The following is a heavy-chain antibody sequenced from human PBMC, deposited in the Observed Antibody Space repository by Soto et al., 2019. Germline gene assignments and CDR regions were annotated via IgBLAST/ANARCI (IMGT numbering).Heavy chain of an antibody. J-gene: IGHJ4*02. CDR2: ISYDGSNK. D-gene: IGHD6-6*01. Sequence: QVQLVESGGGVVQPGRSLRLSCAASGFTFSSYAMHWVRQAPGKGLEWVAVISYDGSNKYYADSVKGRFTISRDNSKNTLYLQMNSPRAEDTAVYYCARDSSDDFDYWGQGTLVTVSS. CDR3: ARDSSDDFDY. V-gene: IGHV3-30-3*01. CDR1: GFTFSSYA.